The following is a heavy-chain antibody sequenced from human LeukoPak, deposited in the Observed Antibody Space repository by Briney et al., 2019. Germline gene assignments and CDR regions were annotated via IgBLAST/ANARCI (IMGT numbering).Heavy chain of an antibody. CDR1: GYSISSGYY. CDR2: ICHSEST. Sequence: SETLSLTCTVSGYSISSGYYWGWIRQSPGKGLEWIGRICHSESTYYNPSLKSRVTISIDTSKNQFSLKLSSVTAADTAVYYCARVATAGTYYFDYWGQGTLVTVSS. J-gene: IGHJ4*02. D-gene: IGHD6-13*01. V-gene: IGHV4-38-2*02. CDR3: ARVATAGTYYFDY.